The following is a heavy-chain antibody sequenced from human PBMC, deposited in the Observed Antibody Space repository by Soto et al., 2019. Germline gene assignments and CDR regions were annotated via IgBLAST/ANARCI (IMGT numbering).Heavy chain of an antibody. CDR3: ASHGITGTWVYYYGMDV. CDR2: IIPIFGTA. V-gene: IGHV1-69*13. D-gene: IGHD1-7*01. Sequence: SLKVSCKASGCTFTSYAISWVRQAPGQGLEWMGGIIPIFGTANYAQKFQGRVTITADEPTSTAYMELSSLRSEDTAVYYCASHGITGTWVYYYGMDVWGQGTTVTVSS. CDR1: GCTFTSYA. J-gene: IGHJ6*02.